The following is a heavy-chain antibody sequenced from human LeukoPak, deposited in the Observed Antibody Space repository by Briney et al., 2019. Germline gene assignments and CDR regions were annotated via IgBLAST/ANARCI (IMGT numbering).Heavy chain of an antibody. CDR3: ARHIGFDAFDI. V-gene: IGHV3-30*03. J-gene: IGHJ3*02. CDR1: GFTFSSYG. Sequence: GGSLRLSCAASGFTFSSYGMHWVRQAPGKGLEWVAVISYDGKNQYYADSVKGRFIISRDSSKNTLYLQMNSLRAEDTAVYYCARHIGFDAFDIWGQGTMVTVSS. CDR2: ISYDGKNQ.